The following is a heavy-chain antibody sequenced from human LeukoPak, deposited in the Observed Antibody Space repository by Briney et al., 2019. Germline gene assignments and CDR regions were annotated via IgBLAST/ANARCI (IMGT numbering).Heavy chain of an antibody. V-gene: IGHV3-23*01. J-gene: IGHJ4*02. CDR1: GFTFSSYA. D-gene: IGHD3-22*01. CDR3: ARGRLNYYDSSDYYYFDY. Sequence: GGSLRLSCAASGFTFSSYAMSWVRQAPGKGLEWVSAISGSGGSTYYADSVKGRFTISRDNSKNTLYLQMNSLRAEDTAVYYCARGRLNYYDSSDYYYFDYWGQGTLVTVSS. CDR2: ISGSGGST.